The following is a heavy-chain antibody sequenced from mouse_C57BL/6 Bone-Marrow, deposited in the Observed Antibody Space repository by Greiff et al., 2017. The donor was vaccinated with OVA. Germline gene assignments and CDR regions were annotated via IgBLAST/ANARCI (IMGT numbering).Heavy chain of an antibody. J-gene: IGHJ4*01. Sequence: EVQLVESGGGLVQPKGSLKLSCAASGFSFNTYAMNWVRQAPGKGLEWVARIRSKSNNYATYYADSVKDRFTISRDDSESMLYLQMNNLKTEDTAMYYCVGHAPITTVVDYYAMDYWGQGTSVTVSS. CDR1: GFSFNTYA. CDR3: VGHAPITTVVDYYAMDY. CDR2: IRSKSNNYAT. V-gene: IGHV10-1*01. D-gene: IGHD1-1*01.